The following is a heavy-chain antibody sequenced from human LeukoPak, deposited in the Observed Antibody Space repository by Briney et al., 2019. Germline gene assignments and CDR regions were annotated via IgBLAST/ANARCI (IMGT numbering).Heavy chain of an antibody. CDR3: ARQGAYSIAARGGLRAFDI. CDR1: GGSISSSSYY. J-gene: IGHJ3*02. CDR2: IYYSGST. V-gene: IGHV4-39*01. D-gene: IGHD6-6*01. Sequence: SETLSLTCTVSGGSISSSSYYWGWIRQPPGKGLEWIGSIYYSGSTYYNPSLKSRVTISVDTSKNQFSLKLSSVTAADTAVYYCARQGAYSIAARGGLRAFDIWGQGTMVTVSS.